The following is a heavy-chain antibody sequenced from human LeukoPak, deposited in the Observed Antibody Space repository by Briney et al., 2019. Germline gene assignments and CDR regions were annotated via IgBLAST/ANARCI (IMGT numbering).Heavy chain of an antibody. V-gene: IGHV4-59*08. J-gene: IGHJ5*02. CDR1: GGSISSYY. CDR2: IYYSGST. Sequence: SETLSLTCTVSGGSISSYYWSWIRQPPGKGLEWIGYIYYSGSTNYNPSLKSRVTISVDTSKNQFSLKLSSVTAADTAVYYCARMVVPAAMRGHNWFDPWGQGTLVTVSS. D-gene: IGHD2-2*01. CDR3: ARMVVPAAMRGHNWFDP.